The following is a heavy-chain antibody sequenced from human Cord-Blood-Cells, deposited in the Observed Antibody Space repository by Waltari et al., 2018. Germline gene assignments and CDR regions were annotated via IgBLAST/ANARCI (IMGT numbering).Heavy chain of an antibody. Sequence: QVQLVQSGAEVKKPGASVKVSCKVSGYTLTELSMHWVRQAPGQGLEWMGGFDPEDGETIYAQKFQGRVTMTEDTSTDTAYMELSSLRSEDTAVYYCATEGSGYYSYYYYYGMDVWGQGTTVTVSS. D-gene: IGHD3-3*01. CDR1: GYTLTELS. J-gene: IGHJ6*02. CDR2: FDPEDGET. CDR3: ATEGSGYYSYYYYYGMDV. V-gene: IGHV1-24*01.